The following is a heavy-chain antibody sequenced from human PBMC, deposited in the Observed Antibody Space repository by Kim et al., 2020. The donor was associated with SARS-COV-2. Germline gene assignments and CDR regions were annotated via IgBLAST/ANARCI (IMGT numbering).Heavy chain of an antibody. J-gene: IGHJ6*02. CDR2: ISSSSSHT. V-gene: IGHV3-11*05. Sequence: GGSLRLSCAASGFTFSDYYMSWIRQAPGKGLEWVSYISSSSSHTNYADSVKGRFTISRDNAKNSLYLQMNSLRAEDTAVYYCARDHSTYYYDSSGYYRALTPDYYYYCMEVWGQGTTVTVSS. D-gene: IGHD3-22*01. CDR3: ARDHSTYYYDSSGYYRALTPDYYYYCMEV. CDR1: GFTFSDYY.